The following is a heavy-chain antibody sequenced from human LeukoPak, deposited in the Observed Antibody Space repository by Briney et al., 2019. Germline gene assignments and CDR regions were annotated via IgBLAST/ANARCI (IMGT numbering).Heavy chain of an antibody. CDR3: ARRSSSGYY. CDR2: IYYSGRT. CDR1: GGSISSSSYY. J-gene: IGHJ4*02. D-gene: IGHD3-22*01. Sequence: SETLSLTCTVSGGSISSSSYYWGWIRQPPGKGLEWIGSIYYSGRTYYNPSLKSRVTISVDTSKNQFSLKLSSVTAADTAVYYCARRSSSGYYWGQGTLVTVSS. V-gene: IGHV4-39*01.